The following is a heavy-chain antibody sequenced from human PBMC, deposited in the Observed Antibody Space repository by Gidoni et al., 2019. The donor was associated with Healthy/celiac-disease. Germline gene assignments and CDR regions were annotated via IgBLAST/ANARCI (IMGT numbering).Heavy chain of an antibody. Sequence: QVQLVESGGGVVQPGRSLRLSCAAYGFPFSSYGMHWVRQAPGKGLEWVAVISYDGSNKYYADSVKGRFTISRDNSKNTLYLQMNSLRAEDTAVYYCARDRRTFLEWLSQLYGMDVWGQGTTVTVSS. CDR3: ARDRRTFLEWLSQLYGMDV. D-gene: IGHD3-3*02. CDR1: GFPFSSYG. J-gene: IGHJ6*02. V-gene: IGHV3-30*03. CDR2: ISYDGSNK.